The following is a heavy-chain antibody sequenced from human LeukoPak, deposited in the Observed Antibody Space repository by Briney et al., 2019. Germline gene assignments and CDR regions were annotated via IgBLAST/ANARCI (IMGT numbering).Heavy chain of an antibody. J-gene: IGHJ5*02. D-gene: IGHD3-22*01. CDR2: INHSGST. Sequence: PSETLSLTCAVYGGSFSGYYWSWIRQPPGKGLEWIGEINHSGSTNYNPSLKSRVTISVDTSKNQFSLKLSSVTAADTAVYYCASAVYYYDSSGYYSWFDPWGQGTLVTVSS. CDR3: ASAVYYYDSSGYYSWFDP. CDR1: GGSFSGYY. V-gene: IGHV4-34*01.